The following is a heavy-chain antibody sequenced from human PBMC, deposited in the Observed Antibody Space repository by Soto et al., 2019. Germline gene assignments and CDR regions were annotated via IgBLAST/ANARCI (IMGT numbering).Heavy chain of an antibody. Sequence: LRLSCAASGFSFSRYEMNWVRQAPGKGLEWVSYINTRGNIMHYADSVRGRFTVSRDNAENSLYLQMNSLRAEDTGVYYCARDIDYYDSSGYQDYWGQGTPVTVSS. J-gene: IGHJ4*02. CDR1: GFSFSRYE. CDR2: INTRGNIM. CDR3: ARDIDYYDSSGYQDY. V-gene: IGHV3-48*03. D-gene: IGHD3-22*01.